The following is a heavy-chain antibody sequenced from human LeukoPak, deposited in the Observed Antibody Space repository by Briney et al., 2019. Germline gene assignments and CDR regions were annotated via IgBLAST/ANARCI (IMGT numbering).Heavy chain of an antibody. V-gene: IGHV4-38-2*01. CDR1: GYSISSGFY. CDR2: IYHSGST. J-gene: IGHJ4*02. CDR3: ARVETDIVVVPAAINYFDY. Sequence: SETLSLTCAVSGYSISSGFYWGWIRQPPGKGLEWIGSIYHSGSTYYNPSLKSRVTISVDTSKNQFSLKLSFVTAADTAVYYCARVETDIVVVPAAINYFDYWGQGTLVTVSS. D-gene: IGHD2-2*01.